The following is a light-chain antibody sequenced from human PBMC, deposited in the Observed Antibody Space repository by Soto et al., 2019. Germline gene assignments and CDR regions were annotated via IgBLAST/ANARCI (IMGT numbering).Light chain of an antibody. Sequence: EIVLTQSPATLSLSPGERATLSCRASQSVNNYLAWYQQKPGQAPRLLIYDTSDRASGIPARFSSSGSGTDFTLTISSLVPEDFAVFYCQQRSVWPWTFGQGTKVEIK. CDR1: QSVNNY. CDR2: DTS. CDR3: QQRSVWPWT. J-gene: IGKJ1*01. V-gene: IGKV3-11*01.